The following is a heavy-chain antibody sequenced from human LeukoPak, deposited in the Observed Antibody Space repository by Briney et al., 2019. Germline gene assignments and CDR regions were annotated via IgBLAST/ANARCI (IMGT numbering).Heavy chain of an antibody. CDR1: TGSISSSSYD. V-gene: IGHV4-39*01. CDR2: IYYSGST. J-gene: IGHJ4*02. CDR3: ARARRVGATVGFDY. D-gene: IGHD1-26*01. Sequence: SETLSLTCTVSTGSISSSSYDWGWIRQPPGKGLEWIGSIYYSGSTYYNPSLKSRDTISVDMSKNQFSLKLSSVTAADTAVYYCARARRVGATVGFDYWGQGTLVTVSS.